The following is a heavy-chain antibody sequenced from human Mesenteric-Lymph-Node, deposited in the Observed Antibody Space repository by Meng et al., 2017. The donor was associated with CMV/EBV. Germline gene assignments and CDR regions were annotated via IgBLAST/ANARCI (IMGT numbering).Heavy chain of an antibody. V-gene: IGHV1-69*05. Sequence: SVKVSCKASGDTFSNYLITWVRQAPGQGPEWMGGIIPLFATPTYAQKCQGRVTITTDESTSTAYMELSSLRSEDTAVYYCARSRRSTIFGVVDYYYYYGMDVWGQGTTVTVSS. D-gene: IGHD3-3*01. CDR1: GDTFSNYL. J-gene: IGHJ6*02. CDR3: ARSRRSTIFGVVDYYYYYGMDV. CDR2: IIPLFATP.